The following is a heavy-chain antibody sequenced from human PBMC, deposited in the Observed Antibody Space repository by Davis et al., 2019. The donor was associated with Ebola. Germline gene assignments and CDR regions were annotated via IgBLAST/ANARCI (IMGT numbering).Heavy chain of an antibody. V-gene: IGHV3-11*01. Sequence: GESLKIPCAASGFTFSDYYMSWIRQAPGKGLEWVSYISSSGSTIYYADSVKGRFTISRDNAKNSLYLQMNSLRAEDTAVYYCARDPTLCSGLDVWGQWTTVTVSS. CDR1: GFTFSDYY. CDR2: ISSSGSTI. J-gene: IGHJ6*02. CDR3: ARDPTLCSGLDV. D-gene: IGHD2-15*01.